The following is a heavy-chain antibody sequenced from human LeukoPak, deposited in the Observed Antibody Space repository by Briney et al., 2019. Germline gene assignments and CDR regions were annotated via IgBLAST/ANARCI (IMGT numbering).Heavy chain of an antibody. CDR1: GITLSNYG. CDR3: AKELAGYYGMDV. J-gene: IGHJ6*02. Sequence: PGGSLRLSCAVSGITLSNYGMSWVRQAPGKGLEWVAGISDSGGNTKYADSVKGRFTISRDNSKNTLYLQMNSLRAEDTAVYYCAKELAGYYGMDVWGQGTTVTVSS. V-gene: IGHV3-23*01. CDR2: ISDSGGNT. D-gene: IGHD6-13*01.